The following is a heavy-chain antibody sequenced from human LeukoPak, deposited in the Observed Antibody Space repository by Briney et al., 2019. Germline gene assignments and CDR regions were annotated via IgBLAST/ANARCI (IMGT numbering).Heavy chain of an antibody. D-gene: IGHD3-16*01. Sequence: GGSLRLSCAASGFTFSSYSMNWVRQAPGKGLEWVSSISSSSSYIYYADPVKGRFTISRDNAKNSLYLQMNSLRAEDTAVYYCARDYGQMGSLYFLDYWGQGTLVTVSS. CDR1: GFTFSSYS. V-gene: IGHV3-21*01. CDR2: ISSSSSYI. CDR3: ARDYGQMGSLYFLDY. J-gene: IGHJ4*02.